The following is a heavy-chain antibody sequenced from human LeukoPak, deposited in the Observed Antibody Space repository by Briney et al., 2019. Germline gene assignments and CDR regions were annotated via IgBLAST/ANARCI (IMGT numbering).Heavy chain of an antibody. Sequence: GGSLRLSCAASGFGFSSHAMHWVRQAPDKGLEWVALVSYDGRNKYYADSVMDRFTVSRDNSKNTLYVQMNSLRTEDTAVYYCASSPSSYFDYWGQGTLVTVSS. CDR1: GFGFSSHA. CDR2: VSYDGRNK. D-gene: IGHD6-13*01. J-gene: IGHJ4*02. CDR3: ASSPSSYFDY. V-gene: IGHV3-30*04.